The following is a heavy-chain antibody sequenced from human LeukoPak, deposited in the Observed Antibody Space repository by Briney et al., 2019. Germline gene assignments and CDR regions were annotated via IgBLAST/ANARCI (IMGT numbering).Heavy chain of an antibody. CDR3: ARGAKYGSGEIDY. V-gene: IGHV3-13*01. CDR2: IGTAGDT. CDR1: GFTFSSYD. D-gene: IGHD3-10*01. J-gene: IGHJ4*02. Sequence: GGSLRHSCAASGFTFSSYDMHWVRQATGKGLEWVSAIGTAGDTYYPGSVKGRFTISRENAKNSLYLQMNSLRAGDTAVYYCARGAKYGSGEIDYWGQGTLVTISS.